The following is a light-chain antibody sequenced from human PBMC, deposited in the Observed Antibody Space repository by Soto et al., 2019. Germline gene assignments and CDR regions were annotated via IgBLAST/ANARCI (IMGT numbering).Light chain of an antibody. Sequence: DLQVTQSHSTLSGSVGDRVTITCRASQDISSWLAWYQQKPGKAPKIMIYAASSLQGGVPSRFSGSGSGTEFTLTISSLQPEDFATYYCQQASSFPPTFGQGSRLEIK. V-gene: IGKV1-12*01. J-gene: IGKJ5*01. CDR3: QQASSFPPT. CDR2: AAS. CDR1: QDISSW.